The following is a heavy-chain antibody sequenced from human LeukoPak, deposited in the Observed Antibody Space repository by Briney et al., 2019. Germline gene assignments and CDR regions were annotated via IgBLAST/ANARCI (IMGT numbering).Heavy chain of an antibody. D-gene: IGHD6-13*01. J-gene: IGHJ4*02. CDR3: ARSSLSSYTGIARAGYFDY. CDR2: IYYSGST. Sequence: SETLSLTCTVSGGSISSSSYYWGWIRQPPGKGLEWIGSIYYSGSTYYNPSLKSRVTISVDTSKNQFSLKLSSVTAADTAVYYCARSSLSSYTGIARAGYFDYWGQGTLVTVSS. V-gene: IGHV4-39*01. CDR1: GGSISSSSYY.